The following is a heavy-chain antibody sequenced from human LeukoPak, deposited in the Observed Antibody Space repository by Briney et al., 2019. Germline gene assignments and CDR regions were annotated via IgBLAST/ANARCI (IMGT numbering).Heavy chain of an antibody. J-gene: IGHJ4*02. CDR3: AREVASLDY. Sequence: VASVKVSCKASGYTFTSYAMNWVRQAPGQGLEWMGWNNTNTGNPTYAQGFTGRFVFSLDTSVSTAYLQISSLKAEETAVYYCAREVASLDYWGQGTLVTVSS. D-gene: IGHD2-15*01. CDR2: NNTNTGNP. CDR1: GYTFTSYA. V-gene: IGHV7-4-1*02.